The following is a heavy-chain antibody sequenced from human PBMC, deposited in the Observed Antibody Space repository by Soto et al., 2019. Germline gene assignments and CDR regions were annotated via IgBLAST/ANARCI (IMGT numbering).Heavy chain of an antibody. Sequence: QVQLVQSGAEVKKPGSSVKVSCKASGYTFTTKGFSWVRQAPGQGLEWMGWISAYTGNTNYVQNLQGRVTMTTDTSTDTAYMELRSLRSDDTAVYYCARTYSNNWNAAYFDYWGQGTLVIVSS. CDR1: GYTFTTKG. J-gene: IGHJ4*02. V-gene: IGHV1-18*01. CDR2: ISAYTGNT. CDR3: ARTYSNNWNAAYFDY. D-gene: IGHD1-1*01.